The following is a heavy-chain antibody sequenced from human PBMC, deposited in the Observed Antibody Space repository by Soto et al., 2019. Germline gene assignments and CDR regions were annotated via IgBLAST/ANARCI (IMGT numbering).Heavy chain of an antibody. D-gene: IGHD3-9*01. J-gene: IGHJ3*02. CDR2: MNPNSGNT. CDR1: GYTFTSYD. V-gene: IGHV1-8*01. Sequence: GASVKVSCKASGYTFTSYDINWVRQATGQGLEWMGWMNPNSGNTGYAQKFQGRVTMTRNTSISTAYMELSSLRSEDTAVYYCASGTHYDILTGAYDAFDIWGQGTMVTVSS. CDR3: ASGTHYDILTGAYDAFDI.